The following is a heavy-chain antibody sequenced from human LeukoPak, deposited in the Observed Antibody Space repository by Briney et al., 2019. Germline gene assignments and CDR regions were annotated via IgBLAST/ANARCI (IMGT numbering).Heavy chain of an antibody. CDR1: GFIFNNYA. D-gene: IGHD3-10*01. CDR2: ISGTGVTA. J-gene: IGHJ4*02. CDR3: AKDQRFGDLDDY. V-gene: IGHV3-23*01. Sequence: AGGSLRLSCAASGFIFNNYAMSWVRQAPGKGLEWVSSISGTGVTAYYADSVKGRFAISRDNSKNTLYLQMSSLRAEDTALYYCAKDQRFGDLDDYRGQGTLVTASS.